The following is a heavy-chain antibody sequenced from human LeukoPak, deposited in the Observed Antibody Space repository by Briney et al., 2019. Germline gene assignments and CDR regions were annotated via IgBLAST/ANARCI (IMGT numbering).Heavy chain of an antibody. V-gene: IGHV1-3*01. CDR3: ARDIGSGWGSYFDY. J-gene: IGHJ4*02. CDR1: GYTFTSYA. D-gene: IGHD6-19*01. Sequence: GASVKVSCKASGYTFTSYAMHWVRQAPGQRLEWMGWINAGNGNTKYSQKFQGRVTITRDTSASTAYMELSSLRSEDTAVYYCARDIGSGWGSYFDYWGQGTLVTVSS. CDR2: INAGNGNT.